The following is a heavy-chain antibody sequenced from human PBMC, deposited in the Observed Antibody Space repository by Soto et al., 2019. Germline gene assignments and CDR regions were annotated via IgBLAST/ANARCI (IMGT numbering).Heavy chain of an antibody. CDR3: ARDRAYYGMDV. CDR1: GFTVSSNY. V-gene: IGHV3-53*01. J-gene: IGHJ6*02. CDR2: IYSGGST. Sequence: PVGSLRLSCAASGFTVSSNYMSWVRQAPGKGLEWVSVIYSGGSTYYADSVKGRFTISRDNSKNTLYLQMNSLRAEDTAVYYCARDRAYYGMDVWGQGTTVTVSS.